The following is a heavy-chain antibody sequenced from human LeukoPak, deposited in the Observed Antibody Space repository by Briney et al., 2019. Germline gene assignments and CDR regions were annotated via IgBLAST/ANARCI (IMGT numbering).Heavy chain of an antibody. CDR1: GFIFSDYY. Sequence: GGSLRLSCAASGFIFSDYYMSWIRQAPGKGLEWVSYISSSSSTIYYADSVKGRFTISRDNAKNSLYLQMNSLRAEDTAVYYCARDQSTGFLEWSYMDVWGKGTTVTVSS. J-gene: IGHJ6*03. D-gene: IGHD3-3*01. CDR2: ISSSSSTI. V-gene: IGHV3-11*01. CDR3: ARDQSTGFLEWSYMDV.